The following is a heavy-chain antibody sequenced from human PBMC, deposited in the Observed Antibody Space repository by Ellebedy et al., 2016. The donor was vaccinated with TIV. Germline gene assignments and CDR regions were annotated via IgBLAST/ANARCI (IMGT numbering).Heavy chain of an antibody. V-gene: IGHV3-7*03. CDR1: GFTFSNYW. Sequence: GESLKISCAASGFTFSNYWMPWVRQAPGKGPECVANIKQDGSEKYYVDSVKGRFTISRDNAKNSLYLQMNSLRAEDTAVYYCARSRYCSSASRGFLDYWGQGALVTVSS. CDR2: IKQDGSEK. CDR3: ARSRYCSSASRGFLDY. J-gene: IGHJ4*02. D-gene: IGHD2-2*01.